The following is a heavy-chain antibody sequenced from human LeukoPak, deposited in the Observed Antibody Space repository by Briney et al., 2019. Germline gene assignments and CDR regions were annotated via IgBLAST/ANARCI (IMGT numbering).Heavy chain of an antibody. J-gene: IGHJ3*02. CDR1: GFTFSSYG. CDR2: ISGSGGST. D-gene: IGHD4-23*01. V-gene: IGHV3-23*01. Sequence: PGGSLRLSCAASGFTFSSYGMSWVRQAPGKGLEWVSAISGSGGSTYYADSVKGRFTISRDNSKNTLYLQMNSLRAEDTAVYYCAREVIYGGNSDQAFDIWGQGTMVTVSS. CDR3: AREVIYGGNSDQAFDI.